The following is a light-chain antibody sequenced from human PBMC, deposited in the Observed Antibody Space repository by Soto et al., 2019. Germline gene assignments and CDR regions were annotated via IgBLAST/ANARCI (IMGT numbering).Light chain of an antibody. CDR1: GSNIGADYA. V-gene: IGLV1-40*01. CDR2: RND. Sequence: QLVLTQPPSVSGAPGQRVTISCTGSGSNIGADYAVHWYQQLPGTVPKLLVYRNDQRPYGVPDRFSGSKSGTSASLAISRLRSEDEAEYFCSTWDDSLSGIIFGGGTKVTVL. J-gene: IGLJ2*01. CDR3: STWDDSLSGII.